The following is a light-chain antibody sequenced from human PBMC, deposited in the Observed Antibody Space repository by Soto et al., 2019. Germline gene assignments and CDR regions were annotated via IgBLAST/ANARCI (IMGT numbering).Light chain of an antibody. V-gene: IGKV3-20*01. CDR1: QSFSSSY. Sequence: EIVLTQSPGTLSLSPGQRATLSCRASQSFSSSYLAWYQQKPGQAPRLLIYGASSRATGIPDRFSGSGSGTAFTLTISRLEPEEFAVYYCQHYGSALFTFGPGTKVDIK. J-gene: IGKJ3*01. CDR3: QHYGSALFT. CDR2: GAS.